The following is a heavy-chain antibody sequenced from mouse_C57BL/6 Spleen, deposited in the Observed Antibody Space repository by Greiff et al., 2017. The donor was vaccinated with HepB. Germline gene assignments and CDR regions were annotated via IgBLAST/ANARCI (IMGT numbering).Heavy chain of an antibody. Sequence: VQLQQSGAELVRPGASVTLSCKASGYTFTDYEMHWVKQTPVHGLEWIGAIDPETGGTAYNQKFKGKAILTADKSSSTAYMELRSLTSEDSAVYYCSGSSYGRYFDVWGTGTTVTVSS. D-gene: IGHD1-1*01. CDR2: IDPETGGT. CDR1: GYTFTDYE. V-gene: IGHV1-15*01. J-gene: IGHJ1*03. CDR3: SGSSYGRYFDV.